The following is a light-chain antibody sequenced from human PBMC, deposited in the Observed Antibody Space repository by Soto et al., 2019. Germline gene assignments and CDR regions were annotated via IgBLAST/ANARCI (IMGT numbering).Light chain of an antibody. CDR3: QQYNSYSWT. Sequence: DIQMTQSPSTLSASVGDRVTITCRASQSISRWFAWSQQKPGKAPKLLIYKASSLESGVPSRFSGSGSGTEFTLTISSLQPDDFATYYCQQYNSYSWTFGQGTKVDI. J-gene: IGKJ1*01. CDR2: KAS. CDR1: QSISRW. V-gene: IGKV1-5*03.